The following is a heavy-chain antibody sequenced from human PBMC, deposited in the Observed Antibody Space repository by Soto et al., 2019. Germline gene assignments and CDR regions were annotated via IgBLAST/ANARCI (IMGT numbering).Heavy chain of an antibody. CDR3: ARATPAGSADF. Sequence: SETLSLTCTVSGGSNIRDGYYWSWIRRHPGKGLEWIAYISYSGSSYSNPSLKSRVTISADTSKNQFSLRLTSVTAADTAVYFCARATPAGSADFWGQGHLVTVSS. CDR1: GGSNIRDGYY. D-gene: IGHD2-2*01. V-gene: IGHV4-31*03. CDR2: ISYSGSS. J-gene: IGHJ4*02.